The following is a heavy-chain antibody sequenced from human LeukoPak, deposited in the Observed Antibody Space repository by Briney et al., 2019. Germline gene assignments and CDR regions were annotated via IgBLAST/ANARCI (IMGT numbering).Heavy chain of an antibody. CDR2: IYHSGST. CDR1: GGSIKSNNW. V-gene: IGHV4-4*02. D-gene: IGHD2-2*01. Sequence: TLSLTCAVSGGSIKSNNWWRWVRPPPGKGLEWIGEIYHSGSTNYNPSLESRVTVSVDKSKNQFSLKLSSVTAADTAVYYCARGGSIPRGAVVFNWGQGTLVTVSS. CDR3: ARGGSIPRGAVVFN. J-gene: IGHJ4*02.